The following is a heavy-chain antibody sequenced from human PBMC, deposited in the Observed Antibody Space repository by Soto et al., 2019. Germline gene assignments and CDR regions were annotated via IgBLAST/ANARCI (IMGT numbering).Heavy chain of an antibody. Sequence: GGSLRLSCAVSGFSLSDESMQWVRQAPGKGPEWVSYVSSTRRGVTFYAASVKGRFTVSRDDANNVLFLQMTSLRAEDSGVYFCARGCIGPCWFEYWGQGTLVTVSS. CDR2: VSSTRRGVT. D-gene: IGHD2-15*01. V-gene: IGHV3-48*04. CDR3: ARGCIGPCWFEY. J-gene: IGHJ4*02. CDR1: GFSLSDES.